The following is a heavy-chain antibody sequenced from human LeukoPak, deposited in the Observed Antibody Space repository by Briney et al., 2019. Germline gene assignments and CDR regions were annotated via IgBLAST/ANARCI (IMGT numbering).Heavy chain of an antibody. CDR1: GFTLDDYG. CDR3: ARLGVGATRDAFDI. CDR2: INWNGGST. D-gene: IGHD1-26*01. Sequence: GGSLRLSCAASGFTLDDYGMSWVRHAPGKGLEWVSGINWNGGSTGYADSVKSRFTISRDNAKNSLYLQMNSLRAEDTALYYCARLGVGATRDAFDIWGQGTMVTVSS. J-gene: IGHJ3*02. V-gene: IGHV3-20*04.